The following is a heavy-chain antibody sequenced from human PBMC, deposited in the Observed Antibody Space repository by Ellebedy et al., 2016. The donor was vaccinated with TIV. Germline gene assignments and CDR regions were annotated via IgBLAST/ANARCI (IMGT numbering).Heavy chain of an antibody. Sequence: GGSLRLSXAASGFTFSSYWMHWVRQAPGKGLEWVANIKQDGSVKKYVDSVKGRFTISRDHGKNSLYLQMNSLRGEDTAVYYCAREVGGGGAYWGQGTLVTVSS. V-gene: IGHV3-7*01. CDR1: GFTFSSYW. CDR2: IKQDGSVK. CDR3: AREVGGGGAY. D-gene: IGHD2-21*01. J-gene: IGHJ4*02.